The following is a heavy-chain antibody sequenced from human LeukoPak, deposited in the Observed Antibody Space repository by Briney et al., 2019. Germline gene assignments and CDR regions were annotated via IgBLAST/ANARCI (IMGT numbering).Heavy chain of an antibody. CDR1: GFTLSSYG. CDR3: AKDQLEVAGYFDY. V-gene: IGHV3-30*18. Sequence: PGRSLRLSCAASGFTLSSYGMHWVRQAPGKGLEWVAVISYDGSNKYYADSVKGRFTISRDNSKNTLYLQMNSLRAEDTAAYYCAKDQLEVAGYFDYWGQGTLVTVSS. CDR2: ISYDGSNK. D-gene: IGHD6-19*01. J-gene: IGHJ4*02.